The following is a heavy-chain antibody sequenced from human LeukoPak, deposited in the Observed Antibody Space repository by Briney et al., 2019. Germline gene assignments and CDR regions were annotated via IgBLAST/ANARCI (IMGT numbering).Heavy chain of an antibody. J-gene: IGHJ3*02. CDR1: GGSFSGYY. D-gene: IGHD3-22*01. V-gene: IGHV4-34*01. CDR2: INHSGST. CDR3: ARGIVVVITTYAFDI. Sequence: PSGTLSLTCAVYGGSFSGYYWSWIRQPPGKGLEWIGEINHSGSTNYNPSLKSRVTISVDTSKNQFSLKLSSVTAADTAVYYCARGIVVVITTYAFDIWGQGTMVTVSS.